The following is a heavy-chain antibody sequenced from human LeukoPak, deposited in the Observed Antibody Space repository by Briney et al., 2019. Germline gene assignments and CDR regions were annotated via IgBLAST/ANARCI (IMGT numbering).Heavy chain of an antibody. Sequence: GGSLRLSCPACGFTFSNYAMIWVRQAPGKGLDWVSGISGGGTNTHYADSLKGRFTISRDNSKNTLHLQMNSLGGEDTGVYHCARHSSGNLQPFDSWGQGTLVSVSS. CDR1: GFTFSNYA. CDR2: ISGGGTNT. CDR3: ARHSSGNLQPFDS. V-gene: IGHV3-23*01. D-gene: IGHD3-22*01. J-gene: IGHJ4*02.